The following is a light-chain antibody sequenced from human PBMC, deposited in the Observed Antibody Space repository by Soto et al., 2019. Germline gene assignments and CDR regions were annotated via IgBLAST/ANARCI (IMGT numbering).Light chain of an antibody. Sequence: VMTQSPLFLSVTLGQPSSISCRSNQSLVHSDGIAYFSWFQQRKGRSPRXLIYKVSNRDSGVPARFSGSGSGTDFELKISRVEPEDVGVYYCMQGTHWPITFGQGTRLEIK. CDR1: QSLVHSDGIAY. CDR2: KVS. V-gene: IGKV2-30*02. CDR3: MQGTHWPIT. J-gene: IGKJ5*01.